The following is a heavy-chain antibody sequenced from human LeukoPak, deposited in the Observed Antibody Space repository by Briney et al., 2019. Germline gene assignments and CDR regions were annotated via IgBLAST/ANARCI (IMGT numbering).Heavy chain of an antibody. D-gene: IGHD3-10*01. V-gene: IGHV4-30-4*01. CDR1: GGSISSGDYY. Sequence: PSRTLSLTCTVSGGSISSGDYYWSWIRQPPGKGLEWIGYIYYSGSTYYNPSLKSRVTISVDTSKNQFSLKLSSVTAADTAVYYCARDMGTRVWFGELPDPYWYFDLWGRGTLVTVSS. CDR2: IYYSGST. CDR3: ARDMGTRVWFGELPDPYWYFDL. J-gene: IGHJ2*01.